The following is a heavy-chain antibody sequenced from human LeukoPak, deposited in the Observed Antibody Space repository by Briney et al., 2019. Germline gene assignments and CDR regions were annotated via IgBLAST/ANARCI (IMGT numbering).Heavy chain of an antibody. CDR2: ISGNGGST. D-gene: IGHD6-13*01. J-gene: IGHJ4*02. Sequence: SGGSLRLSCAASGFTFSSSAMHWVRQAPGKGLEFVSGISGNGGSTDYGNSVKGRFTISRDSSKKTLFLQMGSLRTEDMAMYYCARGSSSWYGYFDNWGQGTLVTVSS. CDR3: ARGSSSWYGYFDN. V-gene: IGHV3-64*01. CDR1: GFTFSSSA.